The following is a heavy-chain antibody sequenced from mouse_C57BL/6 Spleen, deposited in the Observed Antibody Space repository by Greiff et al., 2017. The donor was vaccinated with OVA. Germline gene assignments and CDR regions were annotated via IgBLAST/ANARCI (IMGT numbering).Heavy chain of an antibody. D-gene: IGHD1-1*01. CDR3: AREDHYYGSSYGYFDV. V-gene: IGHV1-59*01. J-gene: IGHJ1*03. Sequence: QVQLQQPGAELVRPGTSVKLSCKASGYTFTSYWMHWVKQRPGQGLEWIGVIDPSDSYTNYNQKFKGKATLTVDTSSSTAYMQLSSLTSEDSAVYYCAREDHYYGSSYGYFDVWGTGTTVTVSS. CDR2: IDPSDSYT. CDR1: GYTFTSYW.